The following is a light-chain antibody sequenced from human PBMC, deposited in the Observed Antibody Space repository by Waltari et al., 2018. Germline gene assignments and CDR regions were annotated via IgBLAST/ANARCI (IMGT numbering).Light chain of an antibody. Sequence: HSALTHPAPFSWSPGRPPPIPCTRTTMGVGYYTLISCYQQHPDKAPKLIIYEVTKRPSGVSNRFSGSKSGNTASLTISGLQAEDEADYYCCSYAGSSTPVVFGGGTKLTV. CDR1: TMGVGYYTL. CDR2: EVT. V-gene: IGLV2-23*02. CDR3: CSYAGSSTPVV. J-gene: IGLJ2*01.